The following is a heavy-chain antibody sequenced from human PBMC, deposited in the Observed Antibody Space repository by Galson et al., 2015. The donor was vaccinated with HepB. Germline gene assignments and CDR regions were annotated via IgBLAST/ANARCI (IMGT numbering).Heavy chain of an antibody. D-gene: IGHD2-2*01. Sequence: SLRLSCAASGFAFNNAWMNWVRQAPGKGLEWVGRIRSKTDGGTTEYAVPGKGRFTISRDDSRNTLYLQMHSLKTDDTAVYYCTTDVYFSSYWSWLDPWGQGTLVTVSS. CDR3: TTDVYFSSYWSWLDP. J-gene: IGHJ5*02. CDR2: IRSKTDGGTT. V-gene: IGHV3-15*01. CDR1: GFAFNNAW.